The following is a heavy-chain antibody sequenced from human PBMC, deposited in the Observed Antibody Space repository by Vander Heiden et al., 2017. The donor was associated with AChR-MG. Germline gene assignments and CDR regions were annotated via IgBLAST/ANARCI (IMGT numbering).Heavy chain of an antibody. J-gene: IGHJ4*02. CDR3: ARVDFSVTTGDY. Sequence: QVQLQQWGAGLLKPSETLSLTCAVYGGSFSGYYWSWIRQPPGKGLEWIGEINHSGSTNYNPSLKSRVTISVDTSKNQFSLKLSSVTAADTAVYYCARVDFSVTTGDYWGQGTLVTVSS. D-gene: IGHD4-17*01. CDR1: GGSFSGYY. V-gene: IGHV4-34*01. CDR2: INHSGST.